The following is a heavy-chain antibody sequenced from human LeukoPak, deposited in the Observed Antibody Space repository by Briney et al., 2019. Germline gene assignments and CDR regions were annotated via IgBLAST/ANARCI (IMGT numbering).Heavy chain of an antibody. V-gene: IGHV3-30*04. CDR1: GFTFSSYA. CDR3: ARDAPPPVQQLVPDY. D-gene: IGHD6-13*01. CDR2: ISYDGSNK. Sequence: GRSLRLSCAASGFTFSSYAMHWVRQAPGKGLEWVAVISYDGSNKYYADSVKGRFTISRDNSKNTLYLQMNSLRAEDTAVYYCARDAPPPVQQLVPDYWGQGTLVTVSS. J-gene: IGHJ4*02.